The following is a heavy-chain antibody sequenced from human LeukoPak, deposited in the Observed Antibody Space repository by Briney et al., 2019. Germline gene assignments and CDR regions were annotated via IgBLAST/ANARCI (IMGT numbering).Heavy chain of an antibody. CDR3: TRVTDTAMALDYYYYGMDV. CDR1: GFTFSSYA. V-gene: IGHV3-49*04. Sequence: PGGSLRLSCGASGFTFSSYAMSWVRQAPGKGLEWVGFIRSKAYGGTTEYAASVKGRFTISRDDSKSIAYLQMNSLKTEDTAVYYCTRVTDTAMALDYYYYGMDVWGQGTTVTVSS. J-gene: IGHJ6*02. D-gene: IGHD5-18*01. CDR2: IRSKAYGGTT.